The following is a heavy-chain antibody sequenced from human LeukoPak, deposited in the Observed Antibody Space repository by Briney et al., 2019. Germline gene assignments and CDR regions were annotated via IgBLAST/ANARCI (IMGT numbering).Heavy chain of an antibody. CDR2: IDSGSTST. CDR1: GFIFTDYH. CDR3: ARGRLSSGWYDD. D-gene: IGHD6-19*01. V-gene: IGHV3-11*06. J-gene: IGHJ4*02. Sequence: GGSLRLSCAASGFIFTDYHMSWVRQAPGKGLEGGSFIDSGSTSTKYADSVKGRFSISRDNAKNTLYLHMNSLRAEDTAVYYCARGRLSSGWYDDWGQGTLVTVSS.